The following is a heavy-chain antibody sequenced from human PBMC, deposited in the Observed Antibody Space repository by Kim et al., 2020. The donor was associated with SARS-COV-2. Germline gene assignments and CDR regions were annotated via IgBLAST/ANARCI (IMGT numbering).Heavy chain of an antibody. CDR2: TNSGGSDT. CDR3: ARGGQYNHGSLEY. D-gene: IGHD5-18*01. Sequence: GGSLRLSCAASGFTFSSYWMHWVRQAPGKGLVWVSHTNSGGSDTNYADSVKGRFTISRDNAKNTLYLQMNSLGADDTAVYYCARGGQYNHGSLEYWGQGT. J-gene: IGHJ4*02. CDR1: GFTFSSYW. V-gene: IGHV3-74*01.